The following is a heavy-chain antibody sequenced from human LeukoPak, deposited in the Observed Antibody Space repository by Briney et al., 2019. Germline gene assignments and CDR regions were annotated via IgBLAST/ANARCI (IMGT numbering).Heavy chain of an antibody. CDR2: ITSSSSYI. Sequence: GGSLTLSCAASEFTVSVNYMSWVRQAPGKGLEWVSSITSSSSYIYYADSVKGRFTISRDNAKNSLYLQLNSLRAEDTAVYYCVRLYDDYTNGHFDSWGQGTLVTVSS. CDR1: EFTVSVNY. J-gene: IGHJ4*02. D-gene: IGHD4-11*01. CDR3: VRLYDDYTNGHFDS. V-gene: IGHV3-21*01.